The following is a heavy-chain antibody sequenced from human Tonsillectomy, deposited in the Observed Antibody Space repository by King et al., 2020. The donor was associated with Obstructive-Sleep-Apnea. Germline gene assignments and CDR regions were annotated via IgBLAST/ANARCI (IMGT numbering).Heavy chain of an antibody. D-gene: IGHD3-10*02. CDR3: ARDHDRERGIFDY. CDR2: INTGETS. V-gene: IGHV4-31*03. CDR1: GGSIGSGGFY. J-gene: IGHJ4*02. Sequence: QLQESGPGLVTPSQTLSLTCTVSGGSIGSGGFYWSWIRQLPGGCLEWIGYINTGETSYYNPTLESRVTISADTSKDQFSLKLTSVTAADTAVYYCARDHDRERGIFDYWGQGTLVTVSS.